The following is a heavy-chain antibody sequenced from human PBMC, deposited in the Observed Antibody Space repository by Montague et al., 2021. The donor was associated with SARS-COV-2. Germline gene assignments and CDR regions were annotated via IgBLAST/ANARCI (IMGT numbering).Heavy chain of an antibody. V-gene: IGHV2-70*01. CDR2: LDWDDDK. CDR3: ARLRFLEWLSPHGMDV. CDR1: GFSLSTSGMC. D-gene: IGHD3-3*01. Sequence: PALVKPTQTLTLTCTFSGFSLSTSGMCVSWIRQPPGKALEWLALLDWDDDKYYSTSLKTRLTISKDTSKNQVVLTMTNMDPVDTATYYCARLRFLEWLSPHGMDVWGQGTTVTVSS. J-gene: IGHJ6*02.